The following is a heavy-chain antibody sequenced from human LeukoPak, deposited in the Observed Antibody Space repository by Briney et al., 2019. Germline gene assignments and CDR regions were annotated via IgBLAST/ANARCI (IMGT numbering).Heavy chain of an antibody. V-gene: IGHV4-39*07. Sequence: SETLSLTCTVSGGSISSGSYYWGWLRQPPGKGLEWIGSIYYSGSTYYNPSLKSRVTISVDTSKNQFSLKLSSVTAADTAVYYCARDSRGGGYCSSTSCTLHGPIDYWGQGTLVTVSS. J-gene: IGHJ4*02. CDR3: ARDSRGGGYCSSTSCTLHGPIDY. D-gene: IGHD2-2*01. CDR1: GGSISSGSYY. CDR2: IYYSGST.